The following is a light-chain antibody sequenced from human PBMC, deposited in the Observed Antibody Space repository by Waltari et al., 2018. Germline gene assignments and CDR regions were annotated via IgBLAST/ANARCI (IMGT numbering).Light chain of an antibody. CDR1: TSNLGNTS. CDR3: AAWDDSLNGVV. V-gene: IGLV1-44*01. Sequence: QSILAQSPSASGAPGQSVTPSCSGDTSNLGNTSVRWYQQLPGMAPKVLIYRNDQRTSGVPDRFSASKSDASASASLTISGLQPGDEGDYFCAAWDDSLNGVVFGGGTKLTVL. J-gene: IGLJ2*01. CDR2: RND.